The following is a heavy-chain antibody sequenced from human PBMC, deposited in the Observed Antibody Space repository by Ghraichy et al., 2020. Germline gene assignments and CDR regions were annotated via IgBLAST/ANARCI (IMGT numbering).Heavy chain of an antibody. Sequence: GGSLRLSCAASGFTFSNAWMSWVRQAPGKGLEWVGRIKSKTDGGTTDYAAPVKGRFTISRDDSKNTLYLQMNSLKTEDTAVYYCTPDTPVGGSLATRFDYWGQGTLVTVSS. CDR3: TPDTPVGGSLATRFDY. V-gene: IGHV3-15*01. D-gene: IGHD1-26*01. J-gene: IGHJ4*02. CDR1: GFTFSNAW. CDR2: IKSKTDGGTT.